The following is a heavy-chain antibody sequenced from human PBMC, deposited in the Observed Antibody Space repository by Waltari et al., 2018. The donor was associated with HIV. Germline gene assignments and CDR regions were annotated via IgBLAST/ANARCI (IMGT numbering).Heavy chain of an antibody. Sequence: QVQLQQWGAGLLKPSETLSLTSAVYGGTFSGYHWRWIRQTPGKGLEWIGEINHSGSTNDNPSLKSRITRSIDTSKNQFSLKLRSVTAADTTVYYCARAIAVASTGVFDYWGQGTLVTVSS. J-gene: IGHJ4*02. CDR1: GGTFSGYH. CDR2: INHSGST. CDR3: ARAIAVASTGVFDY. D-gene: IGHD6-19*01. V-gene: IGHV4-34*02.